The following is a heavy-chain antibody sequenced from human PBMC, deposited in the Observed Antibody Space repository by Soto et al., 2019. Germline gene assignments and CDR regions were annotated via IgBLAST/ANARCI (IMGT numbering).Heavy chain of an antibody. CDR2: FDPEDGET. D-gene: IGHD3-10*01. J-gene: IGHJ3*02. Sequence: ASVKVSCKASGYTFTSYAMHWVRQAPGQGLEWMGGFDPEDGETIYAQKFQGRVTMTEDTSTDTAYMELSSLRSEDTAVYYCATMGRGHAFDIWGQGTMVTVSS. CDR1: GYTFTSYA. V-gene: IGHV1-24*01. CDR3: ATMGRGHAFDI.